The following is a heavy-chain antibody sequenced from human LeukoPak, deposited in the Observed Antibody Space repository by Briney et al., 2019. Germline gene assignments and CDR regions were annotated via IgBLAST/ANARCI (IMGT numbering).Heavy chain of an antibody. Sequence: ASVKVSCKASGFTFSNSAVQWVRQARRQRLEWIGWIVVGSGNTNYAQKFQERVTITRDMSTSTAYMELSSLRSEDTAVYYCTSDPTFYSGRYCFDYWGQGTLVTVSS. J-gene: IGHJ4*02. V-gene: IGHV1-58*01. CDR3: TSDPTFYSGRYCFDY. CDR1: GFTFSNSA. CDR2: IVVGSGNT. D-gene: IGHD1-26*01.